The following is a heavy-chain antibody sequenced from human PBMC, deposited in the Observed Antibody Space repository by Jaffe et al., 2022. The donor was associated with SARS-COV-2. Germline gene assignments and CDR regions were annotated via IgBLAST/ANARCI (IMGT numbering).Heavy chain of an antibody. CDR2: IYSGGST. CDR3: AARISLWGSYPLQDY. CDR1: GFTVSSNY. J-gene: IGHJ4*02. Sequence: EVQLVESGGGLIQPGGSLRLSCAASGFTVSSNYMSWVRQAPGKGLEWVSVIYSGGSTYYADSVKGRFTISRDNSKNTLYLQMNSLRAEDTAVYYCAARISLWGSYPLQDYWGQGTLVTVSS. D-gene: IGHD3-16*02. V-gene: IGHV3-53*01.